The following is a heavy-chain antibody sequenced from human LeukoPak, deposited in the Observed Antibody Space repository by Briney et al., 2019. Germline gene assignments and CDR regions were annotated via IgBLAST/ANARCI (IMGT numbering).Heavy chain of an antibody. CDR1: GFTFSSYA. Sequence: GGSLRLSCAASGFTFSSYAMSWVRQAPGKGLEWVSSISGSGGVTSYADSVKGRFTISRDNSNNTLFLQMNNLRAEDSAVYYCAKAALGPITSNAFDIRGPGKPGTVSS. CDR2: ISGSGGVT. V-gene: IGHV3-23*01. J-gene: IGHJ3*02. D-gene: IGHD1-26*01. CDR3: AKAALGPITSNAFDI.